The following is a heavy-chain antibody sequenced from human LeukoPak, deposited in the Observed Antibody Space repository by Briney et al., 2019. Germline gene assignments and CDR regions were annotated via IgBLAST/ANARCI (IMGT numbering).Heavy chain of an antibody. CDR3: AKDRVYYYDSSGSGFDY. CDR2: ISWNSGNI. V-gene: IGHV3-9*01. J-gene: IGHJ4*02. Sequence: GGSMRLSCAASGFTFANYCMHWVRQAAGKGLEWVSCISWNSGNIAYADSVKDRFTISRDNAKNSLYLQMNSLRAEDTAVYYCAKDRVYYYDSSGSGFDYWGQGTLVTVSS. CDR1: GFTFANYC. D-gene: IGHD3-22*01.